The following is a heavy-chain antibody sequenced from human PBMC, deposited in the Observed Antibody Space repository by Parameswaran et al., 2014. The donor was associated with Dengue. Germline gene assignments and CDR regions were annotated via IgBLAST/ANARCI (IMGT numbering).Heavy chain of an antibody. CDR3: ASLIAVAGLFDY. CDR2: ISSSGSTI. V-gene: IGHV3-48*03. D-gene: IGHD6-19*01. Sequence: VRQAPGKGLEWVSYISSSGSTIYYADSVKGRFTISRDNAKNSLYLQMNSLRAEDTAVYYCASLIAVAGLFDYWGQGTLVTVSS. J-gene: IGHJ4*02.